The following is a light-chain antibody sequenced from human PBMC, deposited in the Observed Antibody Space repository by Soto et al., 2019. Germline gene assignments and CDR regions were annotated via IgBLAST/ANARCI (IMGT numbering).Light chain of an antibody. CDR2: GAS. V-gene: IGKV3-15*01. CDR1: QSVSSN. Sequence: EIVMTQSPATLSVSPGERATLSCRASQSVSSNLAWYQQKPGQAPRLLIYGASTRATVIPARFSGSWSGTEFTLTISSLQSEDFAVYYCQQYSNSPITFGPGTKVDIK. J-gene: IGKJ3*01. CDR3: QQYSNSPIT.